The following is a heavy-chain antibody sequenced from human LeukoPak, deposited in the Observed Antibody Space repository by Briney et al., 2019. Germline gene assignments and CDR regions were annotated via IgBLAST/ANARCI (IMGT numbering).Heavy chain of an antibody. D-gene: IGHD5-12*01. J-gene: IGHJ4*02. CDR3: AKVEASGYDYGAFDH. CDR2: INQDGSAK. CDR1: GFTFNRYW. Sequence: PGGSLRLSCAASGFTFNRYWMSWVRQAPGKELQWVANINQDGSAKYYVDSVKGRFTISRDNAKNSLYLQMNSLRAEDTAVYYCAKVEASGYDYGAFDHWGQGTLDSVSS. V-gene: IGHV3-7*01.